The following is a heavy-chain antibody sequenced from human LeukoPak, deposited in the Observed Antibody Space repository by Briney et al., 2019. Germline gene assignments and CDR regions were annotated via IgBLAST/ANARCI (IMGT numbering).Heavy chain of an antibody. D-gene: IGHD3-16*01. CDR2: INHSGST. CDR3: ARRVRWGFFDY. J-gene: IGHJ4*02. V-gene: IGHV4-34*01. CDR1: GGSFSGYY. Sequence: KPSETLSLTCAAYGGSFSGYYWSWIRQPPGKGLEWIGEINHSGSTNYNPSLKSRVTISVDTSKNQFSLKLSSVTAADTAVYYCARRVRWGFFDYWGQGTLVTVSS.